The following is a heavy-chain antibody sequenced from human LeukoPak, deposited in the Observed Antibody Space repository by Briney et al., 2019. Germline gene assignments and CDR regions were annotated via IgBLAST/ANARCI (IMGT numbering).Heavy chain of an antibody. CDR1: GGSFSGYY. CDR3: ARGARLITMVRGSRVEYFQH. J-gene: IGHJ1*01. V-gene: IGHV4-34*01. CDR2: INHSGST. D-gene: IGHD3-10*01. Sequence: SETLSLTCAVYGGSFSGYYWSWIRQPPGKGLGWIGEINHSGSTNYNPSLKSRVTISVDTSKNQFSLKLSSVAAADTAVYYCARGARLITMVRGSRVEYFQHWGQGTLVTVSS.